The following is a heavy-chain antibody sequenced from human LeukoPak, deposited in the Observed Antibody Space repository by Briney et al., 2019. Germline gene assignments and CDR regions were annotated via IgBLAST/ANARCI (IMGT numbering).Heavy chain of an antibody. CDR2: IYYSGST. D-gene: IGHD4-11*01. CDR1: GGSISSYY. J-gene: IGHJ6*03. V-gene: IGHV4-59*01. CDR3: ARGVTTVSYYYMDV. Sequence: PSETLSLTCTVSGGSISSYYWSWIRQPPGKGLEWIGYIYYSGSTNYNPSLKSRVTISVDTSKNQFSLKLSSVTAADTAVYYCARGVTTVSYYYMDVWGKGPRSPSP.